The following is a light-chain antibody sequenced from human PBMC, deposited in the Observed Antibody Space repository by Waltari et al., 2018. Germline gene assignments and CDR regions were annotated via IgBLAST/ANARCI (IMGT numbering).Light chain of an antibody. CDR2: AAS. CDR1: QGINHY. CDR3: QLLNSYQWT. Sequence: IQLTQSPSSLSASVGDRVSITCRASQGINHYLAWYQQKPGKAPKLLIYAASTLQSGVPSRVSGSGSGTDFTLTISSLQPEDFATYYCQLLNSYQWTFGQGTKVEIK. J-gene: IGKJ1*01. V-gene: IGKV1-9*01.